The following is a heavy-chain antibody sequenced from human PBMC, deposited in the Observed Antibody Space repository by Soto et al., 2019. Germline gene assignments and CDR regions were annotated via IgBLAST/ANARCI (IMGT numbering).Heavy chain of an antibody. D-gene: IGHD3-22*01. CDR2: IIPIFDIT. CDR1: GGPYSKYS. J-gene: IGHJ4*02. Sequence: QVQLVQSGTEVKKPGSSVTVSCKASGGPYSKYSISWVRQAPGQGLEWMGRIIPIFDITNYAQKFQGRVTITADKCTSTGYIDLSSLRSEDTAVYYCARSLLGDYYDSDGLDNWGQGTLVTVSS. CDR3: ARSLLGDYYDSDGLDN. V-gene: IGHV1-69*02.